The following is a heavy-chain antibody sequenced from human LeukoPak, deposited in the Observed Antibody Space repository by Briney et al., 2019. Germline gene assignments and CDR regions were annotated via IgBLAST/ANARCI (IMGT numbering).Heavy chain of an antibody. CDR1: GGSISSYD. V-gene: IGHV4-4*07. CDR2: IYTRGST. D-gene: IGHD5-12*01. Sequence: SETSSLTCTVSGGSISSYDWSWIRQPAGKRLEWIGRIYTRGSTNYNPSLKSRVIMSVDTSKNQFSLKLSSVTAADTAVYYCARDRGDSGYDYWGQGTLVTVSS. J-gene: IGHJ4*02. CDR3: ARDRGDSGYDY.